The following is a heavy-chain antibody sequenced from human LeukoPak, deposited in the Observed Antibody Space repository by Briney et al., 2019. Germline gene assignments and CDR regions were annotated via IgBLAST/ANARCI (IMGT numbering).Heavy chain of an antibody. D-gene: IGHD2-8*01. Sequence: EASVKVSCKASGYTFTGYYMHWVRQAPGQGLEWMGRINPNSGGTNHAQKFQGRVTMTRDTSISTAYMELSRLRSDDTAVYYCAGILYYPDAFDIWGQGTMVTVSS. V-gene: IGHV1-2*06. J-gene: IGHJ3*02. CDR3: AGILYYPDAFDI. CDR2: INPNSGGT. CDR1: GYTFTGYY.